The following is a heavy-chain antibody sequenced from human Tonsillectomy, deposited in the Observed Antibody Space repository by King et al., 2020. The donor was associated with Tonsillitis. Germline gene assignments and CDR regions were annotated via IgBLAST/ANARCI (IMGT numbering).Heavy chain of an antibody. V-gene: IGHV3-74*01. D-gene: IGHD2-21*02. Sequence: VQLVESGGGLVQPGGSLRLSCAASGFTFSSYWMHWVRQAPGKGLVWVSRINSDGSSTSYVDSVKGRFTISRDNAKSTLYLQMNSLRAEDTAVYYCARVYCGGGCSAPYYYYYGMDVWGQGTTVTVSS. CDR3: ARVYCGGGCSAPYYYYYGMDV. J-gene: IGHJ6*02. CDR1: GFTFSSYW. CDR2: INSDGSST.